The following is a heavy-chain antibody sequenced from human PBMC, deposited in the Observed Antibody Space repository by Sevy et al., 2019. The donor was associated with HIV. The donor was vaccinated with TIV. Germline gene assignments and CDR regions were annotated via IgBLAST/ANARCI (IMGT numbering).Heavy chain of an antibody. Sequence: GGSLRLSCAASGFTFRKYGMHWVRQAPGKGLEWVAVIWWDGSEKYYADSVKGRFTISRDNSEDTMYLQMRSLRADDTAVYYCVRDPQINDIAESGITHWGQGTLVTVSS. J-gene: IGHJ4*02. V-gene: IGHV3-33*01. CDR1: GFTFRKYG. D-gene: IGHD6-13*01. CDR2: IWWDGSEK. CDR3: VRDPQINDIAESGITH.